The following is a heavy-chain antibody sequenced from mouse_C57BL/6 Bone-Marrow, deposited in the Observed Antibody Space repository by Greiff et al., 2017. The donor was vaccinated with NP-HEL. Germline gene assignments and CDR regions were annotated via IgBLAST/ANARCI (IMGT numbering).Heavy chain of an antibody. CDR3: AIDGYYDY. CDR1: GFTFSDYG. Sequence: EVQVVASGGGLVTPGGSLTLSCAASGFTFSDYGLHWVRPAPEKGLEWVAYISSGSSTIYYADTVKGRFTISRDNAKNTLFLQMTSLRSEDTAMYYCAIDGYYDYWGQGTTLTVSS. CDR2: ISSGSSTI. J-gene: IGHJ2*01. D-gene: IGHD2-3*01. V-gene: IGHV5-17*01.